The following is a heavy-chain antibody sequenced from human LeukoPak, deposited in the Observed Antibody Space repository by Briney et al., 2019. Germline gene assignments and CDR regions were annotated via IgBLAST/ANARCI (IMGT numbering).Heavy chain of an antibody. J-gene: IGHJ4*02. V-gene: IGHV3-48*04. CDR3: ARGFELCPGDY. D-gene: IGHD2-2*01. CDR1: GFTFSSYS. CDR2: ISSSSSTI. Sequence: GGSLRLSCAASGFTFSSYSMNWVRQAPGKGLEWVSYISSSSSTIYYADSVKGRFTISRDNAKNSLYLQMNSLGAEDTAVYYCARGFELCPGDYWGQGTLVTVSS.